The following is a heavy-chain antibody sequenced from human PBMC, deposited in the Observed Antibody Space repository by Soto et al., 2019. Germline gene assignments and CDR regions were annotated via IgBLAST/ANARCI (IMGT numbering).Heavy chain of an antibody. CDR3: ARDRPYSGSYLINLYYYYYGIDV. D-gene: IGHD1-26*01. J-gene: IGHJ6*02. CDR2: MRAYNGNT. CDR1: GYTFASYG. V-gene: IGHV1-18*01. Sequence: GASVKVSCKASGYTFASYGIRWVRQALGQGVEWTGWMRAYNGNTNYAQKIQGRVTMTTDTSTSTAYMELRSLRSDDTAVYYFARDRPYSGSYLINLYYYYYGIDVWGQGTTVTVSS.